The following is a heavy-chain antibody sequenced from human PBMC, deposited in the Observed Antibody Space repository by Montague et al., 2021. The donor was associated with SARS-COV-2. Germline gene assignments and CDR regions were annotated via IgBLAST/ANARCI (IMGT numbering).Heavy chain of an antibody. CDR3: ARPLVRGVPKAFDI. Sequence: SETLSLTCTVSGGSITRNYYWGWIRQPPGKGLGWVGNTYYSGTTFINPSLESRVTISVDASKNQFSLNLTSVTAADTAVYYCARPLVRGVPKAFDIWGQGALVIASS. J-gene: IGHJ3*02. CDR2: TYYSGTT. CDR1: GGSITRNYY. D-gene: IGHD3-10*01. V-gene: IGHV4-39*01.